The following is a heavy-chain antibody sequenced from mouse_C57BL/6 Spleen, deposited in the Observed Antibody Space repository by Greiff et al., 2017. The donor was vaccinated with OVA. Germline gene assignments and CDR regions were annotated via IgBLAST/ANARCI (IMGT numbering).Heavy chain of an antibody. V-gene: IGHV1-80*01. D-gene: IGHD2-4*01. CDR1: GYAFSSYW. CDR3: AREDYDYDGRFAY. CDR2: IYPGDGDT. Sequence: QVQLQQSGAELVKPGASVKISCKASGYAFSSYWMNWVKQRPGKGLEWIGQIYPGDGDTNYNGKFKGKATLTADKSSSTAYMQLSSLTSEDSAVYFCAREDYDYDGRFAYWGQGTLVTVSA. J-gene: IGHJ3*01.